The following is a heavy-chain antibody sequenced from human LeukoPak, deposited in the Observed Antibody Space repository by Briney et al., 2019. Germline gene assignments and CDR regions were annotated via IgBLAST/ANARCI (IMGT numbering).Heavy chain of an antibody. V-gene: IGHV4-61*01. Sequence: MASETLSLTCTVSGGSVSSGSYYWSWIRQPPGKGLEWIGEIYHSGSTNYNPSLKSRVTISVDKSKNQFSLKLSSVTAADTAVYYCVGKPVGATGGIDYWGQGTLVTVSS. D-gene: IGHD1-26*01. J-gene: IGHJ4*02. CDR2: IYHSGST. CDR3: VGKPVGATGGIDY. CDR1: GGSVSSGSYY.